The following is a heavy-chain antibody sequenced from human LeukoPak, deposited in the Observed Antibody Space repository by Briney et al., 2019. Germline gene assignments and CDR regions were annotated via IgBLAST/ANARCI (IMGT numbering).Heavy chain of an antibody. V-gene: IGHV3-30-3*01. Sequence: GGSLRLSCAASGFTFSSYAMHWVRQAPGKGLEWVAVISYDGSNKYYADSVKGRFTISRDNSKNTLYLQMNSLRAEDTAVYYCTSSRGIVGPYYWGQGTLVTVSS. CDR2: ISYDGSNK. D-gene: IGHD1-26*01. CDR3: TSSRGIVGPYY. CDR1: GFTFSSYA. J-gene: IGHJ4*02.